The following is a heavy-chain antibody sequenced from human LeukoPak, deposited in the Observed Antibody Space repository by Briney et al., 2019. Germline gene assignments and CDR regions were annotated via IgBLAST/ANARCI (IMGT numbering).Heavy chain of an antibody. Sequence: ASVKVSCKASGYTFTSYGISWVRQAPGQGLEWMGWINKYNGNTNYPQKLQGRVTMTTDTSTTTAYMELRSLTSDDTAVYYCARDPTTQTFDYWGQGTLVTVSS. V-gene: IGHV1-18*01. CDR3: ARDPTTQTFDY. CDR2: INKYNGNT. D-gene: IGHD4-11*01. J-gene: IGHJ4*02. CDR1: GYTFTSYG.